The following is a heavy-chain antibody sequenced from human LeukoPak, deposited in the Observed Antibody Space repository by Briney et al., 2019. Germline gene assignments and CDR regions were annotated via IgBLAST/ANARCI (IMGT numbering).Heavy chain of an antibody. D-gene: IGHD2-2*01. J-gene: IGHJ4*02. CDR3: VREGLECSGSSCQRAAFDY. V-gene: IGHV3-30*02. Sequence: GGSLRLSCAASGFTFSSYGMHWVRQAPGKGLEWVAFMGYDGSNKYYADSVKGRFTSSRDNSKNTLYLQMNSLRDEDAAVYYCVREGLECSGSSCQRAAFDYWGQGTLVTVSS. CDR2: MGYDGSNK. CDR1: GFTFSSYG.